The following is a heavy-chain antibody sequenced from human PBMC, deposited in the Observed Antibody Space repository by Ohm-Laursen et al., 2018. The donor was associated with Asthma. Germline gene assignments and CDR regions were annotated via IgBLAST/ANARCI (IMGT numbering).Heavy chain of an antibody. CDR3: AREVVSPISYYYYGMDV. CDR2: ISYDGSNK. V-gene: IGHV3-30-3*01. Sequence: SLRLSCTASGFTFSSYAMRWVRQAPGKGLEWVAVISYDGSNKYYADSVKGRFTISRDNSKNTLYLQMNSLRAEDTAVYYCAREVVSPISYYYYGMDVWGQGTTVTVSS. CDR1: GFTFSSYA. J-gene: IGHJ6*02. D-gene: IGHD3-22*01.